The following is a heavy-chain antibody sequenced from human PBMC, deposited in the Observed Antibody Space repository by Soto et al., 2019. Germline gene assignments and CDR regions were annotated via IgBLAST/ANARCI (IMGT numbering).Heavy chain of an antibody. D-gene: IGHD3-22*01. J-gene: IGHJ4*02. V-gene: IGHV3-33*01. CDR1: GFTFSSYG. CDR3: ARELGDYYDSRIFDY. CDR2: IWYDGSNK. Sequence: PVGSLRLSCAASGFTFSSYGMHWVRQAPGKGLEWVAVIWYDGSNKYYADSVKGRFTISRDNSKNTLYLQMNSLRAEDTAVYYCARELGDYYDSRIFDYWGQGTLVTVSS.